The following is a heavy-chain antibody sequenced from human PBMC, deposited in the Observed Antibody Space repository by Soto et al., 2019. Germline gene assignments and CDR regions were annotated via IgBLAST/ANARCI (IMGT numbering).Heavy chain of an antibody. CDR1: GFTFDDYA. CDR3: AKDRAQGYSSSWYYFDY. J-gene: IGHJ4*02. D-gene: IGHD6-13*01. CDR2: ISWNSGSI. V-gene: IGHV3-9*01. Sequence: EVQLVESGGGLVQPGRSLRLSCAASGFTFDDYAMQWVRQAPGKGLEWVSGISWNSGSIGYADSVKGRFTISRDNAKNSLYLQMNSLRAEDTALYYCAKDRAQGYSSSWYYFDYWGQGTLVTVSS.